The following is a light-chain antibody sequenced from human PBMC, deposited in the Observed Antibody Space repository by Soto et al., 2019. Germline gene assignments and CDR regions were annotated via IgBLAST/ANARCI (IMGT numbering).Light chain of an antibody. CDR1: QSLNTD. Sequence: IQMTQSPFSLSAAVGDRVTVTCRASQSLNTDLNWYQQKPGKAPKLLIYAASSLQSGVPSRFSGSGSGTDFTLTMSGLQPEDFATYYCQQSYSTPYTFGQGTKLEIK. CDR2: AAS. V-gene: IGKV1-39*01. J-gene: IGKJ2*01. CDR3: QQSYSTPYT.